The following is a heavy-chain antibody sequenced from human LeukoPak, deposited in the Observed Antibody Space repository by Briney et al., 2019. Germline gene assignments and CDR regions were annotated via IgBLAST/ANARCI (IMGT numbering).Heavy chain of an antibody. V-gene: IGHV7-4-1*02. D-gene: IGHD1-26*01. CDR1: GYTFTSYA. CDR2: INTNTGNP. CDR3: ARDRSGSYWAGRAFDI. J-gene: IGHJ3*02. Sequence: ASVKVSCKASGYTFTSYAMNWVRQAPGQGLEWMGWINTNTGNPTYAQGFTGRFVFYLDTSVSTAYLQISSLKAEDTAVYYCARDRSGSYWAGRAFDIWGQGTMVTVSS.